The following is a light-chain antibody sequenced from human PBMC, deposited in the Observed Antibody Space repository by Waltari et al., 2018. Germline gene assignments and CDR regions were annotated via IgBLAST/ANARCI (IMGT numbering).Light chain of an antibody. V-gene: IGLV4-69*01. Sequence: QLVLTQSPSASASLGASVKLTCTLSSGPSNNIIAWLQQRPEKGPRYLMKVNSDGSHNKGDEIPDRFSGSSSGAARYLTISSVQSEDEADYYCQTGGHGTWVFGGGTTLTVL. CDR1: SGPSNNI. J-gene: IGLJ3*02. CDR3: QTGGHGTWV. CDR2: VNSDGSH.